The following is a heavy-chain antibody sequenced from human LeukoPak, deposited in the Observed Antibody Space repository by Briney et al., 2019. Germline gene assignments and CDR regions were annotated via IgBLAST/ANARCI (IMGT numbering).Heavy chain of an antibody. Sequence: GGPLRLSCVASGFPFSNWMTWVRQAPGKGLEWVANIKQDGSKKSYVDSVKGRFTISKDNAKNTVYLQMNSLRAEDTAVYYCVSFYETYWGRGTLVTVSS. V-gene: IGHV3-7*01. CDR1: GFPFSNW. CDR3: VSFYETY. CDR2: IKQDGSKK. J-gene: IGHJ4*02. D-gene: IGHD2/OR15-2a*01.